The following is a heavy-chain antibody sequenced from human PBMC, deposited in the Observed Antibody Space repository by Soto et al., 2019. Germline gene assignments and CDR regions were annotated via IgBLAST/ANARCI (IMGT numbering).Heavy chain of an antibody. V-gene: IGHV4-39*01. J-gene: IGHJ6*02. CDR1: GDSISTNAYY. CDR2: IFYSGST. CDR3: SRHAPRPEGRNYYYYYGMDV. Sequence: PSETLSLTCSVSGDSISTNAYYWTWIRQHPAKGLEWVGYIFYSGSTYYNPSLKSRVTISIDTSKKQFSLQLNSVTAADTAVYYFSRHAPRPEGRNYYYYYGMDVWGQGTTVTVSS.